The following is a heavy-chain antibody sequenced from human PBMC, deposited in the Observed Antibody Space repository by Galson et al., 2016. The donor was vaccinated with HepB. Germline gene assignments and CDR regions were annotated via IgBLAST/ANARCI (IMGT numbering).Heavy chain of an antibody. J-gene: IGHJ6*02. Sequence: SLRLSCAASGFTFNNAWMSWVRQAPGKGLEWVGRINTKSDGETAEYAAPVKGRFTISRDDSTNTLYLQLNSLKTEDTAVYYCNTDQMWGWYYGMDVWGQGTTVTVSS. CDR1: GFTFNNAW. CDR2: INTKSDGETA. D-gene: IGHD1-26*01. V-gene: IGHV3-15*01. CDR3: NTDQMWGWYYGMDV.